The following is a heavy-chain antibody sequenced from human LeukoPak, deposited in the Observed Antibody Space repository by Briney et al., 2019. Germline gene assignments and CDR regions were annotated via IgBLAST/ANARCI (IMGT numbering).Heavy chain of an antibody. J-gene: IGHJ6*02. D-gene: IGHD3-22*01. CDR1: GFNFSSYA. V-gene: IGHV3-23*01. CDR2: ISGSGGST. Sequence: GGSLRLSGAASGFNFSSYAMSWVRQVPGKGLEWVSAISGSGGSTYYADSVKGRFTISRDNSRNTLYLQMNSLRAEDTAVYYCAKDQGRITMIVVAWGQGTTVTVSS. CDR3: AKDQGRITMIVVA.